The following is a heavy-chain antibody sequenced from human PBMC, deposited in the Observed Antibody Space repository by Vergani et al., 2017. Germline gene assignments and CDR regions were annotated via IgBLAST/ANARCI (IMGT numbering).Heavy chain of an antibody. D-gene: IGHD3-22*01. J-gene: IGHJ4*02. CDR1: GGSISSYY. CDR3: ARSNYYDSSGYYWDY. V-gene: IGHV4-59*01. Sequence: QVQLQESGPGLVKPSETLSLTCTVSGGSISSYYWSWIRQPPGKGLEWIGYIYYSGSTNYNPSLKSRVTISVDTSKNQFSLKLGSVTAADTAVYYCARSNYYDSSGYYWDYWGQGTLVTVSS. CDR2: IYYSGST.